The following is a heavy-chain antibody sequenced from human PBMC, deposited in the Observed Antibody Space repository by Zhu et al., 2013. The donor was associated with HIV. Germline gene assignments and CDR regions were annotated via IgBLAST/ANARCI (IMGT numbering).Heavy chain of an antibody. CDR1: GGTFSSYA. D-gene: IGHD2-2*02. CDR3: ARVGTLDQLLYYGYFDL. J-gene: IGHJ2*01. Sequence: QVQLVQSGAEVKKPGSSVKVSCKASGGTFSSYAISWVRQAPGQGLEWMGGIIPIFGTANYAQKFQGRVTITADESTSTAYMELSSLRSEDTAVYYCARVGTLDQLLYYGYFDLWGRGTLVTVSS. V-gene: IGHV1-69*01. CDR2: IIPIFGTA.